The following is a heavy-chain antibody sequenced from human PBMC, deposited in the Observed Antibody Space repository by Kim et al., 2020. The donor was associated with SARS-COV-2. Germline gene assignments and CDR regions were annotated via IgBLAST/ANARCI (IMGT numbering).Heavy chain of an antibody. J-gene: IGHJ4*02. V-gene: IGHV3-9*01. Sequence: GGSLRLSCAASGFTFGDYAMHWVRQAPGKGLEWVSGISWNSGSIGYADSVKGRFTISRDNAKNSLYLQMNSLRAEDTALYYCAKETGGSYYTRHFDYWGQGTLVTVSS. CDR3: AKETGGSYYTRHFDY. D-gene: IGHD1-26*01. CDR2: ISWNSGSI. CDR1: GFTFGDYA.